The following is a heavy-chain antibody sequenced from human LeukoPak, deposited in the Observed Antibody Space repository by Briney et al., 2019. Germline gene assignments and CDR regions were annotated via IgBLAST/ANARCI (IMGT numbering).Heavy chain of an antibody. CDR2: INPISGGT. CDR1: GYTFTGYY. D-gene: IGHD4-17*01. J-gene: IGHJ4*02. Sequence: SVSVSCKSSGYTFTGYYMHWVRQAPGQGLEWMGWINPISGGTNSALKFQGSVTVTRDTSISTAYMELSGLRSDDTAVYYCARCDYGDYGGYLDYWDQGTLATVTS. CDR3: ARCDYGDYGGYLDY. V-gene: IGHV1-2*02.